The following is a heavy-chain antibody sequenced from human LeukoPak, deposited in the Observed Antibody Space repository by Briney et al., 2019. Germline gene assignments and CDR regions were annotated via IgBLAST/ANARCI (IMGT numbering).Heavy chain of an antibody. V-gene: IGHV3-74*01. D-gene: IGHD3-3*01. Sequence: GGSLRLSCAASEFTFSSYWMHWVRQAPGKRLVWVSRINSDGSSTSYADSVKGRFTISRDNAKNTLYLQMNGLRAEDTAVYYCARGFTIFGVVNDAFDIWGQGTMVTVSS. CDR1: EFTFSSYW. CDR2: INSDGSST. J-gene: IGHJ3*02. CDR3: ARGFTIFGVVNDAFDI.